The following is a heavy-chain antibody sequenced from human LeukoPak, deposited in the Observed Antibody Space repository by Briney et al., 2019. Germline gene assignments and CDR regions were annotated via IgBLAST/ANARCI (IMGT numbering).Heavy chain of an antibody. CDR2: ISGGGGST. V-gene: IGHV3-23*01. Sequence: GGSLRLSCAASGFTFSSYAMSWVRQAPGKGLEWVSTISGGGGSTSYADSVRGRFTISRDNFKNTLYLQMNSLRAEDTAIYYCAKGDSSSWGVFDYWGQGTLVTVSS. J-gene: IGHJ4*02. D-gene: IGHD6-13*01. CDR3: AKGDSSSWGVFDY. CDR1: GFTFSSYA.